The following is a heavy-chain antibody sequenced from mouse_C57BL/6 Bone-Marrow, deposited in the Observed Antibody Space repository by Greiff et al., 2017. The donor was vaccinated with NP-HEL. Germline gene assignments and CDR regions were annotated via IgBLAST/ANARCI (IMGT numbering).Heavy chain of an antibody. Sequence: EVNVVESGGGLVKPGGSLKLSCAASGFTFSSYAMSWVRQTPATRLEWVATISDGGSYPYYPDNVKGRFTISRDNAKNNLYLQMSHLKSEDTAMYYCARDLDYINYGGFAYWGQGTLVTVSA. D-gene: IGHD2-5*01. J-gene: IGHJ3*01. V-gene: IGHV5-4*01. CDR2: ISDGGSYP. CDR1: GFTFSSYA. CDR3: ARDLDYINYGGFAY.